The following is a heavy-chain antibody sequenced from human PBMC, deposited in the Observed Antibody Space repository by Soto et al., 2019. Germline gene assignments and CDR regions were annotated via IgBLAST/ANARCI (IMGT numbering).Heavy chain of an antibody. J-gene: IGHJ6*02. CDR2: IYYSGST. V-gene: IGHV4-39*01. D-gene: IGHD3-3*01. CDR1: GGSISSSSYY. CDR3: ARQFSYDFWSGYYFPDYYYYYGMDV. Sequence: PSETLSLTCTVSGGSISSSSYYWGWIRQPPGKGLEWIGSIYYSGSTYYNPSLKSRVTVSVDTSKNQFSLKLSSVTAADTAVYYCARQFSYDFWSGYYFPDYYYYYGMDVWGQGTTVTVSS.